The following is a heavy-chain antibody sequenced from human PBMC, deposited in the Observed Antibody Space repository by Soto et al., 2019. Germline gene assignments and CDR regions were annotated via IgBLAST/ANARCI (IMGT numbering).Heavy chain of an antibody. J-gene: IGHJ5*02. Sequence: ASVKVSCKDSGYTFTNYDINWVRQAPGQGLEWMGWISAYNGDTNYAQKLQGRVTMTTDTSTSTAYMELRSLRSDDTAVYYCARSGLPDPVVVVGHTPFDPWGQGTLVTVSS. CDR1: GYTFTNYD. CDR2: ISAYNGDT. V-gene: IGHV1-18*01. D-gene: IGHD2-15*01. CDR3: ARSGLPDPVVVVGHTPFDP.